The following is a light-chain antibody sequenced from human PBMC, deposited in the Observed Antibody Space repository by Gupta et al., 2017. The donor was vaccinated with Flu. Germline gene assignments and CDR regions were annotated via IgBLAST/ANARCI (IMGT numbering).Light chain of an antibody. CDR1: QSVLYSSNNKNY. V-gene: IGKV4-1*01. Sequence: CLGERATINCKSSQSVLYSSNNKNYLAWYQQKPGQPPKLLFYWASTRESGVPDRFSGGGSGTDFTLTISSLQAEDVAVYYCQQYYNTLWTFGQGTKVEIK. CDR2: WAS. CDR3: QQYYNTLWT. J-gene: IGKJ1*01.